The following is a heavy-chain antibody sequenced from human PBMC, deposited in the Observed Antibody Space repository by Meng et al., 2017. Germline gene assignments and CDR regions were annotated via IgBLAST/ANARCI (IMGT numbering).Heavy chain of an antibody. V-gene: IGHV3-21*01. CDR3: ARDWGIAARSYYFDY. CDR2: ISSSSSYI. CDR1: GFTFSSYS. D-gene: IGHD6-6*01. J-gene: IGHJ4*02. Sequence: GGSLRLSCAASGFTFSSYSMNWVRQAPGKGLEWVSSISSSSSYIYYADSVKGRFTISRDNAKNSLYLQMNSLRAEDTAVYYCARDWGIAARSYYFDYWGQGTLVTVSS.